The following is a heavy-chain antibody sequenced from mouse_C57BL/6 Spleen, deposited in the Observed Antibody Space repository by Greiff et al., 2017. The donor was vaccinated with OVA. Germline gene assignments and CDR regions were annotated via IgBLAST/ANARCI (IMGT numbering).Heavy chain of an antibody. V-gene: IGHV5-4*01. CDR3: ATYYYGVYAMDY. J-gene: IGHJ4*01. D-gene: IGHD1-1*01. CDR1: GFTFSSYA. Sequence: EVHLVESGGGLVKPGGSLKLSCAASGFTFSSYAMSWVRQTPEKRLEWVATISDGGSYTYYPDNVKGRFTISRDNAKNNLYLQMSHLKSEDTAMYYCATYYYGVYAMDYWGQGTSVTVSS. CDR2: ISDGGSYT.